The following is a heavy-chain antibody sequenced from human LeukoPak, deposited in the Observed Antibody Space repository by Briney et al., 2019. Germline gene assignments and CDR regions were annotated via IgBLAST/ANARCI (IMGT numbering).Heavy chain of an antibody. CDR2: INAGNGNT. V-gene: IGHV1-3*01. J-gene: IGHJ4*02. CDR1: GYTFTSYA. D-gene: IGHD3-22*01. Sequence: ASVKVSCKASGYTFTSYAMHWVRQAPGQRLEWMGWINAGNGNTKYSQKFQGRVTITRDTSASTAYMELSSLRSEDTAVYYCARTMIVVVITSPYFDYWGQGTLVTVSS. CDR3: ARTMIVVVITSPYFDY.